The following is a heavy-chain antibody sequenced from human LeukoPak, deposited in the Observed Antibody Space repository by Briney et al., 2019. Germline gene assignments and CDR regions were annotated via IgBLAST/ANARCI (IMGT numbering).Heavy chain of an antibody. V-gene: IGHV1-18*01. D-gene: IGHD6-6*01. CDR3: ARLAARPGVDWFDP. J-gene: IGHJ5*02. CDR1: GYTFTSYG. CDR2: ISAYNGNT. Sequence: ASVTVPFTASGYTFTSYGISWVRQAPGQGLEWMGWISAYNGNTNYAQKLQGRVTMTTDTSTSTAYMELRSLRSDDTAVYYCARLAARPGVDWFDPWGQGTLVTVSS.